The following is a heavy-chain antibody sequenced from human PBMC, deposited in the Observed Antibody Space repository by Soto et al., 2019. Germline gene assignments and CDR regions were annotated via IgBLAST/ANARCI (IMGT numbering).Heavy chain of an antibody. V-gene: IGHV3-66*01. CDR1: GFTVSSNY. CDR2: IYSGGST. CDR3: ARDHGSGPRDYMDV. J-gene: IGHJ6*03. Sequence: PGGSLRLSCAASGFTVSSNYMSWVRQAPGKGLEWVSVIYSGGSTYYADSVKGRFTISRDNSKNTLYLQMNSLRAEDTAVYYCARDHGSGPRDYMDVWGKGTTVTVSS. D-gene: IGHD3-10*01.